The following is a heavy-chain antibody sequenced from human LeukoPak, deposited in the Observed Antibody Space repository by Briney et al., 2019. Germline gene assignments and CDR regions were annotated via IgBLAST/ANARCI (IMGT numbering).Heavy chain of an antibody. Sequence: GGSLRLSCAASGFTFSSYAMSWVRQAPGKGLEWVSTISGSGAGTYYADSVKGRITISRDNPKNTLYLQMNSLRAEDTAIYYCAKGTRGSGTSYNDDYWGQGTLVTVSS. CDR1: GFTFSSYA. D-gene: IGHD3-10*01. CDR2: ISGSGAGT. V-gene: IGHV3-23*01. J-gene: IGHJ4*02. CDR3: AKGTRGSGTSYNDDY.